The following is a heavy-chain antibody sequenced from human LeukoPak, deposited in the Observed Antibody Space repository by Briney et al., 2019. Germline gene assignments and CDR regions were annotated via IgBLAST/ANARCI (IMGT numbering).Heavy chain of an antibody. CDR1: GGPINIYY. CDR2: FYNSWYT. J-gene: IGHJ6*02. D-gene: IGHD2-15*01. Sequence: PSETLSLTCTVSGGPINIYYWSCIRQPAGKGLEWIGRFYNSWYTNYNPSLQSRVSMSVDRSKNQFSLKLSSVTAADTAVYYCARGDSNIVASMDVWGQGTTVTVSS. CDR3: ARGDSNIVASMDV. V-gene: IGHV4-4*07.